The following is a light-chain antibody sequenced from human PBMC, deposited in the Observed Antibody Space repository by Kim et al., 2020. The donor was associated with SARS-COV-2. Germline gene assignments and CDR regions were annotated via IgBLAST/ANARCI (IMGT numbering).Light chain of an antibody. V-gene: IGLV10-54*01. J-gene: IGLJ3*02. CDR3: SAWDSRLSAWV. CDR2: RNN. Sequence: QAGLTQPPSVSKGLRQTATLTCTGNSNNVGNEGAAWLQQHQGHLPKLLSYRNNDRPSGISERLSASRSGNTASLTITGLQPEDEADYYCSAWDSRLSAWVFGGWTQLTVL. CDR1: SNNVGNEG.